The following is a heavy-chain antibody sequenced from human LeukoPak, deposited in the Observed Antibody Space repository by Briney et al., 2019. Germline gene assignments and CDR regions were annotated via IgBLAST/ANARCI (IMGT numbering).Heavy chain of an antibody. CDR1: GGTFSSYA. J-gene: IGHJ3*02. D-gene: IGHD3-22*01. V-gene: IGHV1-69*05. CDR3: AREVGQTYYYDSSGPGTDAFEI. Sequence: SVKVSCKASGGTFSSYAISWVRQAPGQGLEWMGGIIPIFGTANYAQKFRGRVTITTDESTSTAYMELSSLRSEDTAVYYCAREVGQTYYYDSSGPGTDAFEIWAKGQWSPSLQ. CDR2: IIPIFGTA.